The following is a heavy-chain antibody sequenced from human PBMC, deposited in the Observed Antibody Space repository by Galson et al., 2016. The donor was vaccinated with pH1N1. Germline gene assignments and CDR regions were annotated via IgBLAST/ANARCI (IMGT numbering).Heavy chain of an antibody. V-gene: IGHV4-4*07. J-gene: IGHJ4*02. CDR2: IYASEISSTGVT. Sequence: QVHLQESGPGLVKPSETLSLTCTVSGRSISNHYWSWIRQTAAKGLEWIGRIYASEISSTGVTTYNPSLNSRVTMSLDTSKNQFSLKLGSVTAADTAVYYCASGRLGRGVDYWGQGTLVTVSS. D-gene: IGHD6-19*01. CDR3: ASGRLGRGVDY. CDR1: GRSISNHY.